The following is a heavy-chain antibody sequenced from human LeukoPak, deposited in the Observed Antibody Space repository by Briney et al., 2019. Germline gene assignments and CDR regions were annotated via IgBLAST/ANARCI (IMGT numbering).Heavy chain of an antibody. J-gene: IGHJ4*02. CDR1: GGSISSYY. Sequence: SETLSLTCTVSGGSISSYYSSWIRQPAGKGLEWIGRIYTSGSTNYNPSLKSRVTMSVDTSKNQFSLKLSSVTAADTAVYYCAADRSYQLLLMYWGQGTLVTVSS. D-gene: IGHD2-2*01. V-gene: IGHV4-4*07. CDR2: IYTSGST. CDR3: AADRSYQLLLMY.